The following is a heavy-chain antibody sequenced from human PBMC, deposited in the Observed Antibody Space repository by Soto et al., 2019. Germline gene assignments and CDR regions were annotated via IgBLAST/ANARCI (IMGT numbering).Heavy chain of an antibody. CDR2: INHSGST. Sequence: SETLSLTCAVYGGSFSGYYWSWIRQPPGKGLEWIGEINHSGSTNYNPSLKSRVTISVDTSKNQFYLKLSSVTAADTAVYYCAGPVTAIHYYYGMDVWGQGTKVTVYS. CDR3: AGPVTAIHYYYGMDV. V-gene: IGHV4-34*01. D-gene: IGHD2-21*02. CDR1: GGSFSGYY. J-gene: IGHJ6*02.